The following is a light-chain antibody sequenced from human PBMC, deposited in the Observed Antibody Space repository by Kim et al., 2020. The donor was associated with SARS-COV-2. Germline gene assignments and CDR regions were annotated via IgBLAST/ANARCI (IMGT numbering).Light chain of an antibody. V-gene: IGKV3-11*01. Sequence: EIVLTQSPATLSLSPGDRATLSCRASQSINPYLAWYQQKPGQAPRLLIYDASNRATGIPARFSGSGSGADFTLTINSLEPEDFAVYYCQQRSNWPRTFGGGTKLDIK. CDR2: DAS. CDR1: QSINPY. J-gene: IGKJ4*01. CDR3: QQRSNWPRT.